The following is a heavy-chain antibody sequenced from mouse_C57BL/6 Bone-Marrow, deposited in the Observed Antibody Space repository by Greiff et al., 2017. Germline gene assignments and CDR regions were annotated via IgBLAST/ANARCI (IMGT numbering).Heavy chain of an antibody. CDR3: TTGQDGDWDGYFDD. V-gene: IGHV14-4*01. CDR2: IDPENGDT. Sequence: VQLQQSGAELVRPGASVKLSCTASGFNIKDDYMHWVKQRPEQGLEWIGWIDPENGDTEYASKFQGKATIKADTSSNTAYLQLSSLTSEDTAVYYCTTGQDGDWDGYFDDWGQGTTLTVSS. D-gene: IGHD4-1*01. CDR1: GFNIKDDY. J-gene: IGHJ2*01.